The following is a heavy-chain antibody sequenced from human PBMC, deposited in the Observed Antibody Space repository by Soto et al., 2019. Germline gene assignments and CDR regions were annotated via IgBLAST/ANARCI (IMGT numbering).Heavy chain of an antibody. CDR2: IYHSGST. Sequence: QVQLQESGPGLVKPSGTLSLTCAVSGGSISSSNWWRWVRQPPGKGLEWIGEIYHSGSTNYNPSLTSRVTISVDKSTHQFSLKLSSVTAADTSVYSCARGGYCSSTSCYKGLDPWGQGTLVTVSS. CDR3: ARGGYCSSTSCYKGLDP. J-gene: IGHJ5*02. V-gene: IGHV4-4*02. CDR1: GGSISSSNW. D-gene: IGHD2-2*02.